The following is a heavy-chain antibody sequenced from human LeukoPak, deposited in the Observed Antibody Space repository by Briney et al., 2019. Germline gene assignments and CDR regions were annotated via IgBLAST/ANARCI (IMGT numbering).Heavy chain of an antibody. D-gene: IGHD2-15*01. Sequence: PGGSLTHSCAASGFTFISYEVNWVGQAPGEGVEWSSYIVRISTTIYSAHSVRGRFTISRDNANNSVYLQMISLRVEDTAIYYCARGAPLVAVTTGAFDIWGQGTMVTVSS. CDR1: GFTFISYE. CDR2: IVRISTTI. V-gene: IGHV3-48*03. J-gene: IGHJ3*02. CDR3: ARGAPLVAVTTGAFDI.